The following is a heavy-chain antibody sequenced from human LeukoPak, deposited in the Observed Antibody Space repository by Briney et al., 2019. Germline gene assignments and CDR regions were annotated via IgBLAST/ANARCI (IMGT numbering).Heavy chain of an antibody. J-gene: IGHJ4*02. V-gene: IGHV3-48*01. D-gene: IGHD4-17*01. CDR2: ISSSSSTI. Sequence: GGSLRLSCVASGFTFSSYEMNWVRQAPGKGLEWVSSISSSSSTIYYADSVKGRFTISRDNAKNSLYLQMNSLRAEDTAVYYCARETQLDYGDYVDDYWGQGTLVTVSS. CDR1: GFTFSSYE. CDR3: ARETQLDYGDYVDDY.